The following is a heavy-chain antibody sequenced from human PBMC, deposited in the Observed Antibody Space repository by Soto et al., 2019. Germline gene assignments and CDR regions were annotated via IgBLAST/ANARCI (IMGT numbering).Heavy chain of an antibody. CDR1: GFTVSSNH. J-gene: IGHJ5*02. CDR3: ARHWFDP. Sequence: GGSLRLSCAASGFTVSSNHMSWVRQAPGRGLEWVSVIYSDGNTYYADSVKGRFTMSRDSSKNTVDLQMNSLRAEDTAVYYCARHWFDPWGQGTLVTVSS. V-gene: IGHV3-66*04. CDR2: IYSDGNT.